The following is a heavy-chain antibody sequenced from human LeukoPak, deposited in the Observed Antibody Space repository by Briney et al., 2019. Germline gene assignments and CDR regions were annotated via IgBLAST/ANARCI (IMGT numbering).Heavy chain of an antibody. J-gene: IGHJ3*02. D-gene: IGHD1-26*01. CDR1: GYTFTSYG. V-gene: IGHV1-18*01. CDR3: ARPRMGWDDAFDI. CDR2: ISAYNGNT. Sequence: ASVKVSCKASGYTFTSYGISWVRQAPGQGLEWMGWISAYNGNTNYAQKFQGRVTITADKSTSTAYMELSSLRSEDTAVYYCARPRMGWDDAFDIWGQGTMVTVSS.